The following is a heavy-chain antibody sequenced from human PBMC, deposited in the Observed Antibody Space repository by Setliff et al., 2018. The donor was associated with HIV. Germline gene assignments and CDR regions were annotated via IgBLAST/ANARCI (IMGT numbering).Heavy chain of an antibody. CDR3: ARNDGG. Sequence: PSETLSLTCAVSGGSISSPNWWNWVRQPPGKGLEWIGETSHSGSVNYNPSLKSRVTISVDTSKNQFSLKLSSVTAADTAVYYCARNDGGWGQGTLVTVSS. CDR1: GGSISSPNW. J-gene: IGHJ4*02. V-gene: IGHV4-4*02. D-gene: IGHD1-1*01. CDR2: TSHSGSV.